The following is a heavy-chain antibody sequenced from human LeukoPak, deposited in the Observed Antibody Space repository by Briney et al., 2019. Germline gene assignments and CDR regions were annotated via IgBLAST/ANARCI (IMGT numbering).Heavy chain of an antibody. Sequence: SETLSLTCTVSGGSMRSSSYYWGWIRQPPGKGLEWIVSIYYSGSTYYNPSLKSRVTISVDTSKDQFSLKLSSVTAADTAVYYCARRSPSHGSGRNRAFDIWGQGTMVTVSS. CDR2: IYYSGST. CDR1: GGSMRSSSYY. J-gene: IGHJ3*02. V-gene: IGHV4-39*07. D-gene: IGHD3-10*01. CDR3: ARRSPSHGSGRNRAFDI.